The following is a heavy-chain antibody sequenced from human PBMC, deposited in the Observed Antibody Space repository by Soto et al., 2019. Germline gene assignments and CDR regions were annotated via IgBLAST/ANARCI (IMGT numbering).Heavy chain of an antibody. D-gene: IGHD3-3*02. V-gene: IGHV1-3*01. CDR2: INGGNGHT. CDR3: AGGRVLGDGFDP. J-gene: IGHJ5*02. Sequence: QVQFVQSGAEVKKPGASVRISCAASGDTLSSYTIHWLRQAPGQRLEWMGWINGGNGHTKYSQNFQGAVTFTRDTYANVVYMEVRGLRYEDTAGDYCAGGRVLGDGFDPWVQGTLVTVSS. CDR1: GDTLSSYT.